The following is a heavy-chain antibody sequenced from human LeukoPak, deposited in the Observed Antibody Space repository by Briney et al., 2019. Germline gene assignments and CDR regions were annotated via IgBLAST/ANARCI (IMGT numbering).Heavy chain of an antibody. CDR1: GFTFRSDA. CDR3: AKDRSVGATPGDLFDI. CDR2: ISFDGAKK. V-gene: IGHV3-30*18. J-gene: IGHJ3*02. Sequence: GGSLRLSCSASGFTFRSDAMHWVRQAPGKGLEWVAFISFDGAKKYFADSVKGRFTISRDNSRDTLFLQMNSLRAEDTAMYYCAKDRSVGATPGDLFDIWGQGTMVTVSS. D-gene: IGHD1-26*01.